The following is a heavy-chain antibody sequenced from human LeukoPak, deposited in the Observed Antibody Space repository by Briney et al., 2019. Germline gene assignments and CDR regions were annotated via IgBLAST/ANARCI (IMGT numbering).Heavy chain of an antibody. V-gene: IGHV4-39*01. Sequence: SETLSLTCTVSGGSISSSSYYWGWIRQPPGKGLEWIGSIYYSGSTYYNPSLKSRVTISVDTSKNQFSLKLSSVTAADTAVYYCANLPSSSSAGTGDKTFDYWGQGTLVTVPS. D-gene: IGHD6-6*01. CDR2: IYYSGST. CDR1: GGSISSSSYY. J-gene: IGHJ4*02. CDR3: ANLPSSSSAGTGDKTFDY.